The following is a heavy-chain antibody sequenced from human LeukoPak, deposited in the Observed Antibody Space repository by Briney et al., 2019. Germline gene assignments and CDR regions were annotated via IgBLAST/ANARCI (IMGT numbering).Heavy chain of an antibody. V-gene: IGHV3-11*04. CDR1: GFTFSDYY. J-gene: IGHJ4*02. D-gene: IGHD5-24*01. CDR3: ARDPTEMATAYFDY. CDR2: ISSSGSTI. Sequence: GGSLRLSCAASGFTFSDYYMSWIRQAPGKGLEWVAYISSSGSTIYYADSVKGRFTISRDNAKNSLYLQMNSLRAEDTAVYYCARDPTEMATAYFDYWGQGTLVTVSS.